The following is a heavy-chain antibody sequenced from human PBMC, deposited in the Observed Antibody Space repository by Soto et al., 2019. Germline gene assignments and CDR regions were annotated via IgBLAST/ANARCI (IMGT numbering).Heavy chain of an antibody. J-gene: IGHJ6*03. CDR2: INNSGSA. D-gene: IGHD2-2*01. CDR1: GGPSGGNY. V-gene: IGHV4-34*01. Sequence: QVQLQQWGPDLLKLPEPLSLPCAVYGGPSGGNYWSWIRQPPGRGLGWMGEINNSGSANYNPSLKRRVTISVDTSKNQFSLKLSSVTAADTAVYYCARAGYCSSTSCYYRYYYYMDVWGKGTTVTVSS. CDR3: ARAGYCSSTSCYYRYYYYMDV.